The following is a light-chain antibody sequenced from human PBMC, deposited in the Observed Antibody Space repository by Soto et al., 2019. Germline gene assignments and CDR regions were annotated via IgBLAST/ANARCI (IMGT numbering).Light chain of an antibody. Sequence: QSVLTQPPSVSVAPGQKATISRSGSSSNIGGNSVSWYQQLPGTAPKLRIYDDNKRPSGIPDRFSGSKSGTSATLGITGFQTGDEADYYCGSWDSSLSAYVFGTGTKV. J-gene: IGLJ1*01. V-gene: IGLV1-51*01. CDR1: SSNIGGNS. CDR3: GSWDSSLSAYV. CDR2: DDN.